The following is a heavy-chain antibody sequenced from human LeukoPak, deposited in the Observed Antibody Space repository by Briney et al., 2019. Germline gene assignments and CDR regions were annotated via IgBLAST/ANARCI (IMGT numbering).Heavy chain of an antibody. V-gene: IGHV4-38-2*02. CDR2: IYHRGST. CDR1: GYSISNGYY. Sequence: PSETLSLTCTVSGYSISNGYYWGWIRQPPGKGLEWVGSIYHRGSTYYNPSLRGRVTISLDRSKKKFSLKLTSVTAADTAVYFCARGAEYYAIWRGYAGYSDYWGQGISVTVSS. J-gene: IGHJ4*02. CDR3: ARGAEYYAIWRGYAGYSDY. D-gene: IGHD3-3*01.